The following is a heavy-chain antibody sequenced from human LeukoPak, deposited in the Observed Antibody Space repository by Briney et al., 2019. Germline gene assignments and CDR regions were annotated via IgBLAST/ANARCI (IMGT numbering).Heavy chain of an antibody. CDR2: INIDGSRL. CDR1: GFTFSSYW. V-gene: IGHV3-74*01. Sequence: GGSLRLSCAASGFTFSSYWMHWVRQVPGKGLVWVSRINIDGSRLSYADSVRGRFTISRDNAKNTLYLQMNSLRAEDTAVYYCARDPTLRDFWGGYFDYWGQGTLVTVSS. CDR3: ARDPTLRDFWGGYFDY. D-gene: IGHD3-3*01. J-gene: IGHJ4*02.